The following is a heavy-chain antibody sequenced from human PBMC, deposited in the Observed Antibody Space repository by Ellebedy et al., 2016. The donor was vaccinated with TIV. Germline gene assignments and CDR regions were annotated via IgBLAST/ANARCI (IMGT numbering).Heavy chain of an antibody. J-gene: IGHJ4*02. CDR2: ISHSVSI. Sequence: MPSETLSLTCAVSGGSINSGTWWNWVRQPPGKGLEWIAEISHSVSINYNPSLKSRVTLSVDTSKNQISLKLSSVTAADTAVYYCARSSGWYFFDYWGQGTLVTVSS. D-gene: IGHD3-10*01. CDR3: ARSSGWYFFDY. CDR1: GGSINSGTW. V-gene: IGHV4-4*02.